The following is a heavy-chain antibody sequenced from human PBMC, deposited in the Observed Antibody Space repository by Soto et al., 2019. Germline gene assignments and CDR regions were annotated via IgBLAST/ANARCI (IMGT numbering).Heavy chain of an antibody. V-gene: IGHV4-31*03. CDR3: ARTYYDILTGLPHWFDP. Sequence: SETLSLTCTVSGGSISRGGYYWSWIRQHPGKGLEWIGCIYYSGSPYYNPSLKSRVTISVDTSKNQFSLKLSSVTAADTAVYYCARTYYDILTGLPHWFDPWGQGTLVTVSS. CDR1: GGSISRGGYY. D-gene: IGHD3-9*01. CDR2: IYYSGSP. J-gene: IGHJ5*02.